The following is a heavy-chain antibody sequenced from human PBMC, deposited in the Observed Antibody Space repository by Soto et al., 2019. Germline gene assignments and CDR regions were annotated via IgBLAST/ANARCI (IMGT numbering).Heavy chain of an antibody. Sequence: GASVKVSCKASGYTFTSYGISWVRQAPGQGLEWMGWISAYNGNTNYAQKLQGRVTMTTDTSTSTAYMELRSLRSDDTAVYYCARDRSIAARSWATDFDYWGQGTLVTVSS. J-gene: IGHJ4*02. CDR1: GYTFTSYG. CDR3: ARDRSIAARSWATDFDY. D-gene: IGHD6-6*01. V-gene: IGHV1-18*01. CDR2: ISAYNGNT.